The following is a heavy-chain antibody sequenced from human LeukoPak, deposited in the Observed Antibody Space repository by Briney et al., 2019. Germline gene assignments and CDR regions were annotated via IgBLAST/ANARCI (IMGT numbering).Heavy chain of an antibody. V-gene: IGHV3-30*04. CDR1: GFTFSSYA. Sequence: PGGSLRLSGAASGFTFSSYAMHWVRQAPGKGLEGVAVISYDGSNKYYADSVKGRFTISRDNSKNTLYLQMNSLRAEDTAVYYCARDQGWPGYFDYWGQGTLVTVSS. CDR2: ISYDGSNK. D-gene: IGHD6-19*01. CDR3: ARDQGWPGYFDY. J-gene: IGHJ4*02.